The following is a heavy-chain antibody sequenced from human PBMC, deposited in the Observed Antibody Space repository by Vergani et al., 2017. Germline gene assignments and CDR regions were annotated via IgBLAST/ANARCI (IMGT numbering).Heavy chain of an antibody. J-gene: IGHJ6*03. V-gene: IGHV1-69*01. CDR2: IIPIFGTA. CDR3: ARGPTMVRGVIIRWADYYYYMDV. CDR1: GGTFSSYA. Sequence: QVQLVQSGAEVKKPGSSVKVSCKASGGTFSSYAISWVRQAPGQGLEWMGGIIPIFGTANYAQKFQGRVTITADESTSTAYMELSSLRSEDTAVYYCARGPTMVRGVIIRWADYYYYMDVWGKGTTVTVSS. D-gene: IGHD3-10*01.